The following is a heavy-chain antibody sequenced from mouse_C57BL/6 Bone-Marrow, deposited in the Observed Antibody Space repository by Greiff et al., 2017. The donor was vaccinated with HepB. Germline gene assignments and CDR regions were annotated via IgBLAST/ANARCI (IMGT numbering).Heavy chain of an antibody. D-gene: IGHD1-1*01. V-gene: IGHV1-82*01. J-gene: IGHJ1*03. CDR3: ARSPPYYYGSSYWYFDV. CDR1: GYAFSSSW. Sequence: QVQLQQSGPELVKPGASVKISCKASGYAFSSSWMNWVKQRPGKGLEWIGRIYPGDGDTNYNGKFKGKATLTADKSSSTAYMQRSSLTSEDSAVYFCARSPPYYYGSSYWYFDVGGTGTTVTVSS. CDR2: IYPGDGDT.